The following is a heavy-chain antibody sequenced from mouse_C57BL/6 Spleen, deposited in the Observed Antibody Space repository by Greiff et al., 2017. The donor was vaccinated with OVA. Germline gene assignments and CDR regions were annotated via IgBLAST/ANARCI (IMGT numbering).Heavy chain of an antibody. V-gene: IGHV1-59*01. CDR3: ARGGGYFDV. CDR1: GYTFTSYW. CDR2: IDPSDSYT. Sequence: QVQLQQPGAELVRPGTSVKLSCKASGYTFTSYWMHWVKQRPGQGLEWIGVIDPSDSYTNYNQKFKGKATLTVDTSSSTAYMQLSSLTCEDSAVYYCARGGGYFDVWGTGTTVTVSS. J-gene: IGHJ1*03.